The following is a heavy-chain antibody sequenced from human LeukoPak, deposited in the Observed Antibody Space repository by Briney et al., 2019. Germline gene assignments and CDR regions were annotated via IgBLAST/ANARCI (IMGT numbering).Heavy chain of an antibody. J-gene: IGHJ4*02. D-gene: IGHD2-8*02. V-gene: IGHV3-21*01. CDR1: GFTFSSYS. CDR3: ASYLYWWSDLGY. Sequence: PGGSLRLSCAASGFTFSSYSMNWVRQAPGKGLEWVSSISSSSRSIYYADSVKGRFTISRDNAKNSLYLQMNSLRVEDTAVYYCASYLYWWSDLGYWGQGTLVTVSS. CDR2: ISSSSRSI.